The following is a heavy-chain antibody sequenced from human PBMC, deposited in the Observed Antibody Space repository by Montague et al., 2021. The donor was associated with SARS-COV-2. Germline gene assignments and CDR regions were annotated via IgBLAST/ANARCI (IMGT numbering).Heavy chain of an antibody. D-gene: IGHD3-16*02. V-gene: IGHV3-48*03. CDR2: ISTSAYTT. Sequence: SLRLSCAASGFTFSNYDMNWVRQAPGKGPEWISYISTSAYTTSYAGSVKGRLTISRDNGKNSLYLQMNSLRVGDTAVYYCTRDYRSIVGDGLDIWGQGTKVTVSS. CDR3: TRDYRSIVGDGLDI. J-gene: IGHJ3*02. CDR1: GFTFSNYD.